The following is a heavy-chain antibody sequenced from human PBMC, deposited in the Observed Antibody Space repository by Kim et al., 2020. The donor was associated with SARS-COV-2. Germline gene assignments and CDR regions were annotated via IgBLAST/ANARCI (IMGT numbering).Heavy chain of an antibody. Sequence: ASVKVSCKASGYTFTIYYMHWVRQAPGQELECMGILNPSGGSTSYAQTFQGRVTMTRETSTSTVYMELSSLRSEDTSVYYCARVYGMDHLDYWGKGTLFT. V-gene: IGHV1-46*01. D-gene: IGHD2-8*01. CDR1: GYTFTIYY. J-gene: IGHJ4*02. CDR2: LNPSGGST. CDR3: ARVYGMDHLDY.